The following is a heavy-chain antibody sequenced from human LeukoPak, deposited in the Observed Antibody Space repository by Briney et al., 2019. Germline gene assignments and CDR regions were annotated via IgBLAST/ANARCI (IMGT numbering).Heavy chain of an antibody. D-gene: IGHD3-10*01. CDR1: GFTFSSYG. CDR2: IWYDGSNK. J-gene: IGHJ4*02. V-gene: IGHV3-33*06. Sequence: PGRSLRLSCAASGFTFSSYGMHWVPQAPGKGLEWVAVIWYDGSNKYYADSVKGRFTISRDNSKNTLYLHMNSLRAEDPAVYYSAKTLWVGEWGLYYFDYWGQGTLVTVSS. CDR3: AKTLWVGEWGLYYFDY.